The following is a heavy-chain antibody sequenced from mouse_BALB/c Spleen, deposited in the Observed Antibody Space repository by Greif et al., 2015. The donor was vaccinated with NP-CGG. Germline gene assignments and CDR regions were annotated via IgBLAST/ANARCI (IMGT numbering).Heavy chain of an antibody. D-gene: IGHD1-2*01. CDR1: GFNIKDTY. Sequence: EVQLVESGAELVKPGASVKLSCTASGFNIKDTYMHWVKQRPEQGLEWIGRIDPANGNTKYDPKFQGKATITADTSSNPAYLQLSSLTSEDTAVYYCARDYYGYVPFDYWGQGTTLTVSS. CDR2: IDPANGNT. J-gene: IGHJ2*01. CDR3: ARDYYGYVPFDY. V-gene: IGHV14-3*02.